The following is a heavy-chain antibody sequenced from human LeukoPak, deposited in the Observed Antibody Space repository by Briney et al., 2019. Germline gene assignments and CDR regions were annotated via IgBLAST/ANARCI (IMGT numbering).Heavy chain of an antibody. CDR1: GFTFSGYA. D-gene: IGHD3-9*01. Sequence: GGSLRLSCAASGFTFSGYAMSWVRQAPGKGLEWVSSISGSGGSTYYADSVKGRFTISRDNSKNTLYLQMNSLRAEDTAVYYCARDPTLTGYSDYWGQGTLVTVSS. CDR2: ISGSGGST. V-gene: IGHV3-23*01. J-gene: IGHJ4*02. CDR3: ARDPTLTGYSDY.